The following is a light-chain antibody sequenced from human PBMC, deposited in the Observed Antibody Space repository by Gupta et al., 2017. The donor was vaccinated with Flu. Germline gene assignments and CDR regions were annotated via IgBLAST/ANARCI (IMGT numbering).Light chain of an antibody. CDR1: NIGSKG. CDR3: QVWDGSGERPV. J-gene: IGLJ3*02. Sequence: SYVLTQPPSVSVVPGQTARINWGGNNIGSKGVHWYQQKTGKAPVLVVYGDSDRPSGIPERFSGSNSGNTATLTISRVEAGDEADYSCQVWDGSGERPVFGGGTKLTVL. V-gene: IGLV3-21*02. CDR2: GDS.